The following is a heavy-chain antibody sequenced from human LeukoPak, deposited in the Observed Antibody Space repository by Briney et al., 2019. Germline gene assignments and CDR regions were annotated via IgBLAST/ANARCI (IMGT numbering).Heavy chain of an antibody. D-gene: IGHD6-19*01. CDR2: ISGSGGST. CDR1: GFSFSSYW. J-gene: IGHJ4*02. V-gene: IGHV3-23*01. Sequence: GGSLRLSCAASGFSFSSYWMSWVRQAPGKGLEWVSAISGSGGSTYYADSVKGRFTISRDNSKNTLYLQMNSLRAEDTAVYYCATGETWAAGIAVAGKIYWGQGTLVTVSS. CDR3: ATGETWAAGIAVAGKIY.